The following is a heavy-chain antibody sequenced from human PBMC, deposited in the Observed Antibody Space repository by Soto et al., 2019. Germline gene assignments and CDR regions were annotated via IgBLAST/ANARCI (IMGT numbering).Heavy chain of an antibody. CDR2: INPSGGST. Sequence: QVQLVQSGAEVKKPGASVKVSCKASGYTFTSYYMHWVRQAPGQGLEWMGIINPSGGSTSYAQKFQGRVTMARDTSTSTVYMELSSLRSEDTAVYYCARGTSVVPAAMSDYFDYWGQGPLVTVSS. CDR1: GYTFTSYY. V-gene: IGHV1-46*01. J-gene: IGHJ4*02. CDR3: ARGTSVVPAAMSDYFDY. D-gene: IGHD2-2*01.